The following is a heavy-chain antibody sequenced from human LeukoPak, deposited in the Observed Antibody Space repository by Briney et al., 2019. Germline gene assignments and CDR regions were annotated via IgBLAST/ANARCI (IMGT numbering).Heavy chain of an antibody. J-gene: IGHJ4*02. D-gene: IGHD6-13*01. Sequence: SETLSLTCTVSGGSISSSSYYWGWIRQPPGKGLEWIGSIYYSGSTYYNPSLKSRVTISVDTSKNQFSLKLSSVTAADTAVYYCARDRSSSWYKDFDYWGQGTLVTVSS. V-gene: IGHV4-39*07. CDR2: IYYSGST. CDR3: ARDRSSSWYKDFDY. CDR1: GGSISSSSYY.